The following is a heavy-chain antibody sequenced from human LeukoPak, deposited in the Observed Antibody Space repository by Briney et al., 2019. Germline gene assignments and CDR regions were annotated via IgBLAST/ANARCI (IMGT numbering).Heavy chain of an antibody. J-gene: IGHJ3*02. CDR3: ATNIVVVPAARNDAFDI. CDR2: FDPEDGET. V-gene: IGHV1-24*01. Sequence: ASVKVSCKVSGYTLTELSMHWVRQAPGKGLEWMGGFDPEDGETIYAQKLQGRVTMTEDTSTDTAYMELSSLRSEDTAVYYCATNIVVVPAARNDAFDIWGQGTMVTVSS. CDR1: GYTLTELS. D-gene: IGHD2-2*01.